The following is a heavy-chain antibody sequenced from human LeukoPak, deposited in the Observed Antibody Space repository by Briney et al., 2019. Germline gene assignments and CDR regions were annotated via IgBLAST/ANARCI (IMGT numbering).Heavy chain of an antibody. CDR2: IYYSGNT. CDR3: ARIGQGVVVTAIGEAFDV. D-gene: IGHD2-21*02. V-gene: IGHV4-31*03. CDR1: DGSMTSGGYY. Sequence: SETLSLTCTVSDGSMTSGGYYWSWIRQHPGKGLEWIGYIYYSGNTNYNPSLKSRVTMSVDTSKNQFSLKLSSVTAADTAVYYCARIGQGVVVTAIGEAFDVWGQGTMVTVSS. J-gene: IGHJ3*01.